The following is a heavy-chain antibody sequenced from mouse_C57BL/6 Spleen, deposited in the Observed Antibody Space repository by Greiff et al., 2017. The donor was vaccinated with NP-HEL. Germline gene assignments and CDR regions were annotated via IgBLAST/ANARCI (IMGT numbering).Heavy chain of an antibody. Sequence: EVKVEESGGGLVQPGGSMKLSCVASGFTFSNYWMNWVRQSPEKGLEWVAQIRLKSDNYATHYAESVKGRFTISRDDSKSSFYLQMNNLRAEDTGIYYCTGGSWFAYWGQGTLVTVSA. CDR2: IRLKSDNYAT. J-gene: IGHJ3*01. V-gene: IGHV6-3*01. CDR1: GFTFSNYW. CDR3: TGGSWFAY.